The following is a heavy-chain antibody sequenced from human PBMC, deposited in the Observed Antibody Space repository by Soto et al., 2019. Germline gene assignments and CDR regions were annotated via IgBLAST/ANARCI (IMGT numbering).Heavy chain of an antibody. J-gene: IGHJ4*02. Sequence: EVQLLESGGGLVQPEGSLRLSCAASGFTFTNYAMSWVRQAPGKGLEWVSTIGGSGDSTYYADSVKGRFTISRDNSKNTLYLQINSLRAEDTAIYYCANGSSGFRNFDYWGQGALVTVSS. CDR2: IGGSGDST. CDR3: ANGSSGFRNFDY. CDR1: GFTFTNYA. D-gene: IGHD3-22*01. V-gene: IGHV3-23*01.